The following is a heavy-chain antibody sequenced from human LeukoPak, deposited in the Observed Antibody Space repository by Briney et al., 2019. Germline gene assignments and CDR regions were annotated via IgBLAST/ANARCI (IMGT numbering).Heavy chain of an antibody. Sequence: GGSLRLSCAASGFTFSSYSMNWVRQAPGKGLEWVSSISSSSSYIYYADSVKGRFTISRDNAKNSLYLQMNSLRAEDTAVYYCARPYPSGGYSDYWGQGTLVTVSS. J-gene: IGHJ4*02. CDR1: GFTFSSYS. CDR3: ARPYPSGGYSDY. D-gene: IGHD1-26*01. CDR2: ISSSSSYI. V-gene: IGHV3-21*01.